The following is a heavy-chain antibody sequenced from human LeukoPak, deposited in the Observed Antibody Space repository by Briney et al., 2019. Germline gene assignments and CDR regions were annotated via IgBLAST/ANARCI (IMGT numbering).Heavy chain of an antibody. D-gene: IGHD2-21*01. J-gene: IGHJ4*02. CDR3: ARAPATSCRGAYCYPFDY. CDR1: GFPLSSYA. Sequence: PGGSLRLSCAASGFPLSSYAMSWVRQAPGKGLAWVSSTSSIYAGTYYADSVRGRFTISRDNSKNTLYLQMNSLRLEDAAVYFCARAPATSCRGAYCYPFDYWGQGTQVTVSS. CDR2: TSSIYAGT. V-gene: IGHV3-23*01.